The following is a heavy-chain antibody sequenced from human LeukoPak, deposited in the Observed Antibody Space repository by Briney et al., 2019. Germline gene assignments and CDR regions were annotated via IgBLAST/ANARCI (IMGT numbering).Heavy chain of an antibody. CDR2: INHSGST. CDR3: ARGAGHYDY. D-gene: IGHD6-19*01. CDR1: GGSFSGYY. J-gene: IGHJ4*02. V-gene: IGHV4-34*01. Sequence: PSETLSLTCAVYGGSFSGYYWSWIRQPPGKGLEWIGEINHSGSTNYNPSLKSRVTISVDTSKNQLSLKLSSVTAADTAVYYCARGAGHYDYWGQGTLVTVYS.